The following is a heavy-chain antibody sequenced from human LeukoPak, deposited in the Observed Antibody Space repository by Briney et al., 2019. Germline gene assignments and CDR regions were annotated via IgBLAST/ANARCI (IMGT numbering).Heavy chain of an antibody. V-gene: IGHV3-30-3*01. D-gene: IGHD1-7*01. CDR3: ARGGDIENWNYYFDY. J-gene: IGHJ4*02. Sequence: WVRQAPGKGLEWVAVISYDGSNKYYADSVKGRFTISRDNSKNTLYLQMNSLRAEDTAVYYCARGGDIENWNYYFDYWGQGTLVTVSS. CDR2: ISYDGSNK.